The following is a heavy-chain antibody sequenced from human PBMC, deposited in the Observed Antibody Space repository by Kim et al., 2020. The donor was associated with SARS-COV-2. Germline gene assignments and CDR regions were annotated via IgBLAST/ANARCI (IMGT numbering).Heavy chain of an antibody. CDR1: GYTFTSYG. CDR3: ARFEPLKYCSGGSCYRLFDY. D-gene: IGHD2-15*01. J-gene: IGHJ4*02. Sequence: ASVKVSCKASGYTFTSYGISWVRQAPGQGLEWMGWISAYNGNTNYAQKLQGRVTMTTDTSTSTAYMELRSLRSDDTAVYYCARFEPLKYCSGGSCYRLFDYWGQGTLVTVSS. CDR2: ISAYNGNT. V-gene: IGHV1-18*01.